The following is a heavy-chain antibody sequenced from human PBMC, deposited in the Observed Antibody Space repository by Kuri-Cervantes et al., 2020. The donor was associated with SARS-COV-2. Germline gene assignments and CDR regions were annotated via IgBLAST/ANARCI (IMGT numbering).Heavy chain of an antibody. CDR1: GGSISSYY. Sequence: SGTLSLTCTVSGGSISSYYWSWIRQPPGKGLEWIGYIYYSGSTNYNPSLKSRVTISVDTSKNQFSLKLTSVTAADTAVYYCARHTSTGWFDPWGQGTRVTVSS. CDR2: IYYSGST. J-gene: IGHJ5*02. V-gene: IGHV4-59*08. D-gene: IGHD3-10*01. CDR3: ARHTSTGWFDP.